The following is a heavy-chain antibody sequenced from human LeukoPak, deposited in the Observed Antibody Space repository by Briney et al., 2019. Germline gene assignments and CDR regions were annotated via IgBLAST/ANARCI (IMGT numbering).Heavy chain of an antibody. CDR3: ARGGNTSWRGDAFDI. D-gene: IGHD2-2*01. CDR1: GSSISSGGYS. V-gene: IGHV4-30-2*01. CDR2: IYHSGST. J-gene: IGHJ3*02. Sequence: SETLSLTCAVSGSSISSGGYSWSWIRQPPGKGLEWIGYIYHSGSTYYNPSLKSRVTISVDRSKNQFSLKLSSVTAADTAVYYCARGGNTSWRGDAFDIWGQGTMVTVSS.